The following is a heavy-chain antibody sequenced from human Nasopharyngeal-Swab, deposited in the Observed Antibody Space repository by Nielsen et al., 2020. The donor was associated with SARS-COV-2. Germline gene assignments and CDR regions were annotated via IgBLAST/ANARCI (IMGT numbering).Heavy chain of an antibody. CDR1: GYTFTGYY. Sequence: ASVKVSCKASGYTFTGYYMHWVRQAPGQGLEWMGWISTYTGNTNYEQNFQGRVTMTADTSTSTAYMELRSLRSDDTAVYYCAKDRRGYSYGPKGYYYYGMDVWGQGTTVTVSS. CDR2: ISTYTGNT. CDR3: AKDRRGYSYGPKGYYYYGMDV. V-gene: IGHV1-18*04. D-gene: IGHD5-18*01. J-gene: IGHJ6*02.